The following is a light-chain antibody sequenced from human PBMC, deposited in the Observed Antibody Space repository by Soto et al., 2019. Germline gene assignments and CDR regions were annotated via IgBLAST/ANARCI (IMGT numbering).Light chain of an antibody. J-gene: IGKJ5*01. Sequence: AIQVTQSPSSLSASVGDRVTITCRASQAINGFLAWYQHAPGKDPNVLIYGASILHSGVPSRFSGSGSGTDFTLTISSLLPEDFATYYCLQDFNYPITFGHGTRLEI. CDR3: LQDFNYPIT. CDR1: QAINGF. CDR2: GAS. V-gene: IGKV1-6*02.